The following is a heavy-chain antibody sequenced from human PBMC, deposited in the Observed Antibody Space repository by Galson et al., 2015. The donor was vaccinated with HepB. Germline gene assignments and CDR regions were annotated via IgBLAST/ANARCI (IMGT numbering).Heavy chain of an antibody. CDR3: ARDFLGVAAAGGLVDY. Sequence: SVKVSCKASGYTFTSYAMNWVLQAPGQGLEWMGWINTNTGNPTYAQGFTGRFVFSLDTSVSTAYLQISSLKAEDTAVYYCARDFLGVAAAGGLVDYWGQGTLVTVSS. J-gene: IGHJ4*02. CDR1: GYTFTSYA. D-gene: IGHD6-13*01. CDR2: INTNTGNP. V-gene: IGHV7-4-1*02.